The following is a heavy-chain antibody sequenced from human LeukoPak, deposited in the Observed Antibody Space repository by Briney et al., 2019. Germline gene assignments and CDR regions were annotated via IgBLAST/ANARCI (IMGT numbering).Heavy chain of an antibody. CDR2: ISSSGSTI. J-gene: IGHJ2*01. Sequence: GGSLRLSCAASGFTFSSYEMNWVRQAPGKGVEGVSYISSSGSTIYYADSVKGRFTISRDKAKNSLYLQMNSLRAEDTAVYYCAREACLEWLLLPGCFDLWGRGTLVTVSS. CDR1: GFTFSSYE. D-gene: IGHD3-3*01. CDR3: AREACLEWLLLPGCFDL. V-gene: IGHV3-48*03.